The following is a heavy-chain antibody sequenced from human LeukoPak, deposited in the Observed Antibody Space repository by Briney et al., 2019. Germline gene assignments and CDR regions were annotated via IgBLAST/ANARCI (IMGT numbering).Heavy chain of an antibody. D-gene: IGHD1-26*01. V-gene: IGHV3-23*01. CDR2: IRGSGGST. CDR3: AKDPHLDVYSGSFFDY. CDR1: GFTFSSYA. J-gene: IGHJ4*02. Sequence: SGGSLRLSCAASGFTFSSYAMNWVRQAPGKGLEWVSIIRGSGGSTYYADSVRGRFTISRDNSKNTLYLQMNSLRAEDTAVYYCAKDPHLDVYSGSFFDYWGQGTLVTVSS.